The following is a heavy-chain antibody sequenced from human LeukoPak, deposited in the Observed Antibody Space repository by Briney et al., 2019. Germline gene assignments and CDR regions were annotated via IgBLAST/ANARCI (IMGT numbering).Heavy chain of an antibody. CDR1: GFTFSSYW. CDR2: INSDGSST. V-gene: IGHV3-74*01. D-gene: IGHD3-22*01. CDR3: ARGGNYYDSHDAFDI. J-gene: IGHJ3*02. Sequence: GGSLRLSCAASGFTFSSYWMHWVRHAPGKGLVWVSRINSDGSSTSYADSVKGRFTISRDNAKNTLYLQMISLRAEDTALYYCARGGNYYDSHDAFDIWGQGTMVTVSS.